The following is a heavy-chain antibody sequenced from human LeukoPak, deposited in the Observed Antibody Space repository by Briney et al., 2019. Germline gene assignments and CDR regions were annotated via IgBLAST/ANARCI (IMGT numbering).Heavy chain of an antibody. CDR3: ASWGPAAYCSNGSCS. V-gene: IGHV3-7*01. CDR1: GLTFSSYW. D-gene: IGHD2-15*01. CDR2: IKQDGSEK. Sequence: GGSLRLSCAASGLTFSSYWMTWVRQAPGKGLEWVANIKQDGSEKYYVDSVKGRFTISRDNAKNSLYLQMNSLRAEDTAVYYCASWGPAAYCSNGSCSWGQGTLVTVSS. J-gene: IGHJ5*02.